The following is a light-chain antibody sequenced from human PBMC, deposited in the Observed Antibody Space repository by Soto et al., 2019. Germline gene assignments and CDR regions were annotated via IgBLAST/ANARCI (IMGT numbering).Light chain of an antibody. CDR1: QSVSSRY. V-gene: IGKV3-20*01. Sequence: EIVLTQSPGTLSLAPGERATVSCRASQSVSSRYLAWXQQXXGHAPXXXIYGXSNRATGIQDRFSGSGSGTXVTLTISTVQYIDFAVYYCQQYNNSPPITLGQGMRLEIK. J-gene: IGKJ5*01. CDR3: QQYNNSPPIT. CDR2: GXS.